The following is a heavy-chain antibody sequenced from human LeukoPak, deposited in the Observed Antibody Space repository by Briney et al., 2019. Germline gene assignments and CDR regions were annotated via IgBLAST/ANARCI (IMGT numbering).Heavy chain of an antibody. V-gene: IGHV1-2*02. CDR2: INPNSGGT. J-gene: IGHJ5*02. CDR1: GYTFTGYY. CDR3: ARGGITMVRGVISWFDP. D-gene: IGHD3-10*01. Sequence: GASVKVSCKASGYTFTGYYMHWVRQAPGQGLEWMGWINPNSGGTNYAQKFQGRVTMTRDTSISTAYMELSRLRSDDTAVYYCARGGITMVRGVISWFDPWGQGTLVTVSS.